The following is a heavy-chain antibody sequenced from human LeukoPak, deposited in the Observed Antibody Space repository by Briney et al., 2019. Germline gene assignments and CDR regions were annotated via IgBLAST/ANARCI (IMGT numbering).Heavy chain of an antibody. V-gene: IGHV3-30*02. CDR2: IRYDGSNK. Sequence: PGGSLRLSCAASGFTFSSYGMHWVRQAPGKGLEWVAFIRYDGSNKYYADSVKGRFTISRDNSKNTLYLQMNSPRAEDTAVYYCANSIRSGSYYFDYWGQGTLVTVSS. J-gene: IGHJ4*02. D-gene: IGHD1-26*01. CDR1: GFTFSSYG. CDR3: ANSIRSGSYYFDY.